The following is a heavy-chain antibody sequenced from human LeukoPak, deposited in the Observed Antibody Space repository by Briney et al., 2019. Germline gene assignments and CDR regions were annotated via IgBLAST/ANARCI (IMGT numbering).Heavy chain of an antibody. CDR3: ARRYCSGGSCYEVDY. J-gene: IGHJ4*02. Sequence: ASVKVSCKVSGYTLTELSMHWVRQAPGQGLEWMGWINPNSGGTNYAQKFQGRVTMTRDTSISTAYMELSRLRSDDTAVYYCARRYCSGGSCYEVDYWGQGTLVTVSS. D-gene: IGHD2-15*01. CDR1: GYTLTELS. CDR2: INPNSGGT. V-gene: IGHV1-2*02.